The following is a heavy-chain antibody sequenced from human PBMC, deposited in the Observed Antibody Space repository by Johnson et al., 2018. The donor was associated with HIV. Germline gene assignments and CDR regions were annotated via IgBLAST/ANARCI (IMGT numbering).Heavy chain of an antibody. CDR2: LKSKVDGATT. CDR3: TREGRTVAAFTVGAFDI. J-gene: IGHJ3*02. Sequence: AAGGVSFNNAWMSWLRQVPGKGLEWVGRLKSKVDGATTDYAVPVKGRFSISGDDSQNTLYLQMNSLKTEDTAVYYCTREGRTVAAFTVGAFDIWGQGTMVTVSS. D-gene: IGHD6-19*01. CDR1: GVSFNNAW. V-gene: IGHV3-15*01.